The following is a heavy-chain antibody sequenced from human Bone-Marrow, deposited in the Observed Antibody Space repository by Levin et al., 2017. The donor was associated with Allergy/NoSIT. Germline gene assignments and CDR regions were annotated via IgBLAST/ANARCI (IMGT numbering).Heavy chain of an antibody. D-gene: IGHD2-15*01. V-gene: IGHV3-66*01. CDR3: AASTALLIFDY. CDR2: IYSAGST. CDR1: GFTVSSHY. J-gene: IGHJ4*02. Sequence: PGGSLRLSCAASGFTVSSHYMSWVRQAPGKGLEWVSIIYSAGSTYYADSVKHRVTISRDDSKNTLFLQMDSLRAEDTAVYFCAASTALLIFDYWGPGALVTVSS.